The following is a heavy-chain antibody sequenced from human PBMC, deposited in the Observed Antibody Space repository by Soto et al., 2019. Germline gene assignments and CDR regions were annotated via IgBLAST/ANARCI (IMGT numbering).Heavy chain of an antibody. J-gene: IGHJ5*02. CDR1: GGSISSGGYY. Sequence: QVQLQESGPGLVKPSQTLSLTCTVSGGSISSGGYYWSWIRQHPGKGVEWIGYIYYSGSSYYSPSRRSQVTITVDTSKNQSSLKLSSVTAADTAVYYCARSVDPWGQGTLVTVSS. CDR3: ARSVDP. V-gene: IGHV4-31*01. CDR2: IYYSGSS.